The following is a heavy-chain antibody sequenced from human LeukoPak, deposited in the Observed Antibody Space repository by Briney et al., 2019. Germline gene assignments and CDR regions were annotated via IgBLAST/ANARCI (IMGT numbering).Heavy chain of an antibody. CDR2: IKQDGSEK. D-gene: IGHD3-9*01. V-gene: IGHV3-7*01. J-gene: IGHJ4*02. CDR3: ARVVLRYFDWLSLDY. CDR1: GFTFSSYW. Sequence: GGSLRLSCAASGFTFSSYWMSWVRQAPGKGLEWVANIKQDGSEKYYVDSVKGRFTISRDNAKNSLYLQMNSLRAEDTAVYYCARVVLRYFDWLSLDYWGQGTLVTVSS.